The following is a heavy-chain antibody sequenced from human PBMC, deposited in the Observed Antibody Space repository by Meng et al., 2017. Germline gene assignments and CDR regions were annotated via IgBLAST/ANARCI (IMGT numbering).Heavy chain of an antibody. CDR1: GDSVTVGSHY. V-gene: IGHV4-61*01. J-gene: IGHJ4*02. CDR2: IDYGGST. Sequence: QVPLLESGPGLVRPSETLSLTCTVSGDSVTVGSHYWSWIRQPPGKGLEWIGYIDYGGSTSYNPSLRSRVTISVDTSNNQFSLKLSSVTAADTAVFYCARTRGDYYFDYWGQGTLVTVSS. CDR3: ARTRGDYYFDY. D-gene: IGHD3-16*01.